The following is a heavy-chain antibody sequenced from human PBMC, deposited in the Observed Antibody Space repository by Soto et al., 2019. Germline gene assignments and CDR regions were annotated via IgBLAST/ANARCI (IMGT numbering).Heavy chain of an antibody. CDR2: IVVGSGNT. D-gene: IGHD4-17*01. Sequence: SVKVSCKASGFTFTSSAVQWVRQARGQRLEWIGWIVVGSGNTNYAQKFQERVTITRDMSTSTAYMELSSLRSEDTAVYYCASRSQDYGDYVELFDYWGQGTLVTVSS. V-gene: IGHV1-58*01. CDR1: GFTFTSSA. J-gene: IGHJ4*02. CDR3: ASRSQDYGDYVELFDY.